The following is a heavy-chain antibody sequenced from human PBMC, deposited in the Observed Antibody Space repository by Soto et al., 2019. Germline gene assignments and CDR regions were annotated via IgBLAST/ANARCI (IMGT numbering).Heavy chain of an antibody. D-gene: IGHD4-17*01. CDR1: GVSITSGAYY. CDR2: IYYNGNT. Sequence: LSLTCTLSGVSITSGAYYWTWVRQHPGKGLEWIGYIYYNGNTYFSPSLKSRLTISIDTSKNQFSLKLSSVTAADTAMYYCARARLRAVYAFDFWGQGTMVTV. J-gene: IGHJ3*01. CDR3: ARARLRAVYAFDF. V-gene: IGHV4-31*03.